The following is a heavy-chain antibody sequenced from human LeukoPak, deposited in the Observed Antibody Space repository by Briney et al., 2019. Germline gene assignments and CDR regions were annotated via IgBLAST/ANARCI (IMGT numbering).Heavy chain of an antibody. D-gene: IGHD3-3*01. CDR1: GGSISSYY. CDR3: ARDRNTIFGVADAFDI. Sequence: SETLSLTCTVSGGSISSYYWSWIRQPPGKGLEWIGYIYYSGSTNYNPSLKSRVTISVDTSKSQFSLKLSSVAAADTAVYYCARDRNTIFGVADAFDIWGQGTMVTVSS. J-gene: IGHJ3*02. CDR2: IYYSGST. V-gene: IGHV4-59*12.